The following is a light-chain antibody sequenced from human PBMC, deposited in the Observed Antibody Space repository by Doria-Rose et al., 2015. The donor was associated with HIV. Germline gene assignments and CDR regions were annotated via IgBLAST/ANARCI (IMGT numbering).Light chain of an antibody. V-gene: IGKV3-20*01. Sequence: EIVLTQSPGTLSLSPGERATLSCRASQRVKSSYLAWYQQKPGQAPRLLIYDASTRATGIPDRFSGSGSGTDSTLTISRLEPEDVAVYYCQQYGTSRSTFGQGTRLEIK. J-gene: IGKJ5*01. CDR1: QRVKSSY. CDR2: DAS. CDR3: QQYGTSRST.